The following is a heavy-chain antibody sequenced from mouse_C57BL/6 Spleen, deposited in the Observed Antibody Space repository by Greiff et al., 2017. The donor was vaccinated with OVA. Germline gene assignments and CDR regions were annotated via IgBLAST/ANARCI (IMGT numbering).Heavy chain of an antibody. CDR3: AICDDYDDHDY. D-gene: IGHD2-4*01. Sequence: QVQLQQSGAELVKPGASVKVSCKASGYTFTSYWMHWVKQRPGQGLEWIGMIHPSDSDTNYNQKFKGKATLTVDKSSSTAYMQLSSLTSEDAAVDYCAICDDYDDHDYWGQGTTLTVSS. CDR1: GYTFTSYW. V-gene: IGHV1-74*01. J-gene: IGHJ2*01. CDR2: IHPSDSDT.